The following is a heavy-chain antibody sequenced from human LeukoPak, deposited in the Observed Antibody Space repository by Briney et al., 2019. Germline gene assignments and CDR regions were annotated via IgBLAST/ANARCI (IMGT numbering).Heavy chain of an antibody. V-gene: IGHV3-7*03. Sequence: GGSLRLSCAASGFTFSSYWMSWVRQAPGKGLEWVANIKQDGSEKYYVDSVKGRFTISRDNAKNSLYLRMNSLRAEDTAVYYCARDMWGYVRYYFDYWGQGTLVTVSS. CDR2: IKQDGSEK. CDR3: ARDMWGYVRYYFDY. D-gene: IGHD3-16*01. J-gene: IGHJ4*02. CDR1: GFTFSSYW.